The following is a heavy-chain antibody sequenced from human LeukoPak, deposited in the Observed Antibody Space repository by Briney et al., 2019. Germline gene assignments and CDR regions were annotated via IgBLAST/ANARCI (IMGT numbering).Heavy chain of an antibody. V-gene: IGHV1-8*03. J-gene: IGHJ5*02. CDR3: TRGLKGNYYSGMGTYRWFAP. CDR1: GYTFTSYD. Sequence: ASVKVSCKASGYTFTSYDVNWVRQATGQGLEWMGWMNPKSNNRGYAQKFQGRVTITTDTSISTVYMELSSLGSEDTAVYYCTRGLKGNYYSGMGTYRWFAPWGQGTLVTVSS. D-gene: IGHD3-22*01. CDR2: MNPKSNNR.